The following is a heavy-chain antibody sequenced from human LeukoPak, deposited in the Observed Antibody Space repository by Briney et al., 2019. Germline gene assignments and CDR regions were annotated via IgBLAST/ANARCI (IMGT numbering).Heavy chain of an antibody. J-gene: IGHJ4*02. D-gene: IGHD3-9*01. Sequence: GGSLRLSCAAPGFTFSSYGMHWVRQAPGKGLEWVAVIWYDGSNKYYADSVKGRFTISRDNSKNTLYLQMNSLRAEDTAVYYCARGYDILTGYLYDYWGQGTLVTVSS. CDR1: GFTFSSYG. CDR3: ARGYDILTGYLYDY. CDR2: IWYDGSNK. V-gene: IGHV3-33*01.